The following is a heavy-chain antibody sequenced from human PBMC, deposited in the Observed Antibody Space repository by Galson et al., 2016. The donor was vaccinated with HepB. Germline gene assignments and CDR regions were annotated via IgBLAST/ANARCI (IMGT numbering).Heavy chain of an antibody. D-gene: IGHD5-12*01. CDR1: GGSISDYY. CDR3: ARDQSYSSGYQSFDA. Sequence: SETLSLTCTVSGGSISDYYWSWIRQSPGKGLEWIAYIHDSGSATHNPSLRGRDTISMDRSKNEFSLRLTSVTAADTAVYYCARDQSYSSGYQSFDAWGHGILVTVSS. CDR2: IHDSGSA. V-gene: IGHV4-59*01. J-gene: IGHJ4*01.